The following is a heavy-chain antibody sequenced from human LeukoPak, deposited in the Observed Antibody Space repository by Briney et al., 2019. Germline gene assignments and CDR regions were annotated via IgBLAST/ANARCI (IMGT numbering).Heavy chain of an antibody. Sequence: GGSLRLSCAASGFTFSSYAMSWVRQAPGKGLEWVSAISGSGGSTYYADSVKGRFTISRDNSKNTLYLQMNSLRAEDTAVYYCAKDYTYYYGSGSHPPSDYWGQGTLVTVSS. CDR1: GFTFSSYA. D-gene: IGHD3-10*01. V-gene: IGHV3-23*01. CDR2: ISGSGGST. CDR3: AKDYTYYYGSGSHPPSDY. J-gene: IGHJ4*02.